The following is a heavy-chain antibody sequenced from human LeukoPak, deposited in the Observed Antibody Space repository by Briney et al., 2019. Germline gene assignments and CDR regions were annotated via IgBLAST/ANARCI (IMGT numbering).Heavy chain of an antibody. V-gene: IGHV4-59*01. CDR1: GGSISSYY. CDR2: IYYSGST. Sequence: SETLSLTCTVSGGSISSYYWSWIRQPPGRGLEWIGYIYYSGSTNYNPSLKSRVTISVDTSKNQFSLKLSSVTAADTAVYYCARWARGVTAATEYFQHWGQGTLVTVYS. J-gene: IGHJ1*01. CDR3: ARWARGVTAATEYFQH. D-gene: IGHD2-21*02.